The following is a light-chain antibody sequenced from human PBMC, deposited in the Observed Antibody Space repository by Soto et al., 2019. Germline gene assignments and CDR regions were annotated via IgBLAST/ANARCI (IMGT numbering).Light chain of an antibody. J-gene: IGLJ2*01. CDR3: QAWDSGHIV. V-gene: IGLV3-1*01. CDR2: EDT. CDR1: TLGSKF. Sequence: SYELTQPSSVSVSPGQTAIITCSGNTLGSKFVFWYQQKTGQSPMAVIYEDTRRPSGIPERFSGSNSGNTATLTISGTQAMDEAAYCQAWDSGHIVFGGGTKLTVL.